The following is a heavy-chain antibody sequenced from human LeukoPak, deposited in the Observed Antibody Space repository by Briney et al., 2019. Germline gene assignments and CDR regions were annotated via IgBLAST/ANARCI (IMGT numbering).Heavy chain of an antibody. CDR3: ARDRHCSGGSCSSVRFDP. J-gene: IGHJ5*02. CDR1: GFTFSGIS. V-gene: IGHV3-23*01. D-gene: IGHD2-15*01. Sequence: GGSLRLSCVASGFTFSGISMSWVRQPPGKGLEWVSVIASGGDITYYADSVKGRFTISRDNSKSTLYLQLNNLRAEDTALYYCARDRHCSGGSCSSVRFDPWGQGTLVTVSS. CDR2: IASGGDIT.